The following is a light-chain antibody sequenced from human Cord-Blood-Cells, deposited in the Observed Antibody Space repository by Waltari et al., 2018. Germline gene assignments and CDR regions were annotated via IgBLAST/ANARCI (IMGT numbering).Light chain of an antibody. CDR2: DAS. J-gene: IGKJ2*01. Sequence: EIVLTQSPATLSLYPGERATLPCRASQRVSSYLAWYQQKPGRAPRLLIYDASNRATGIPARFSGSGSGTDFTLTISSLEPEDFAVYYCQQRSNWPPMYTFGQGTKLEIK. CDR1: QRVSSY. CDR3: QQRSNWPPMYT. V-gene: IGKV3-11*01.